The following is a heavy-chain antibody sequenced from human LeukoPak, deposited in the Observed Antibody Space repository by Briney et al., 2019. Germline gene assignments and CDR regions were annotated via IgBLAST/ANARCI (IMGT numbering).Heavy chain of an antibody. CDR3: ARGLDYGGNPGYYYYYMDV. CDR1: GYTFTGYY. Sequence: SVKVPCKASGYTFTGYYMHWVRQAPGQGLEWMGGIIPIFGTANYAQKFQGRVTITADESTSTAYMELSSLRSEDTAVYYCARGLDYGGNPGYYYYYMDVWGKGTTVTISS. CDR2: IIPIFGTA. J-gene: IGHJ6*03. D-gene: IGHD4-23*01. V-gene: IGHV1-69*13.